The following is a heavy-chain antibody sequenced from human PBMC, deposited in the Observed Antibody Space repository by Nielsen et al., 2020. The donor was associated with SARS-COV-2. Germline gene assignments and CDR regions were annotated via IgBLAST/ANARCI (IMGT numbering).Heavy chain of an antibody. D-gene: IGHD3-10*01. CDR3: ASEYGSGSQNY. V-gene: IGHV4-59*08. J-gene: IGHJ4*02. CDR2: IYYSGST. Sequence: SETLSLTCAVSGGSISSYYWSWIRQPPGKGLEWIGYIYYSGSTNYNPSLKSRVTISVDTSKNQFSLKLSSVTAADTAVYYCASEYGSGSQNYWGQGTLVTVSS. CDR1: GGSISSYY.